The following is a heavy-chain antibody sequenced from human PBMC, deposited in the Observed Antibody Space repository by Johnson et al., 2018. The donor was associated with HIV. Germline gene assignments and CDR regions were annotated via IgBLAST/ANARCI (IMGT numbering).Heavy chain of an antibody. CDR2: IWYDGSNK. CDR1: GFTFSSYG. D-gene: IGHD6-13*01. V-gene: IGHV3-33*06. J-gene: IGHJ3*02. CDR3: AKDLHSSSWYYGAFDI. Sequence: QVQLVESGGGVVQPGRSLRLSCAASGFTFSSYGMHWVRQAPGKVLEWVAVIWYDGSNKYYADSVKGRFTISRDNSKNTLYLQMNSLRAEDTAVYYCAKDLHSSSWYYGAFDIWGQGTMVTVSS.